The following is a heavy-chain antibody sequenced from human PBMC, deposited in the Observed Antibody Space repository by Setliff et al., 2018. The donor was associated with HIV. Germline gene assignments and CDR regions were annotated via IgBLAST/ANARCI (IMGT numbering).Heavy chain of an antibody. J-gene: IGHJ5*02. CDR1: GGSFSAYH. CDR3: ARRAYTYYYDSSGYSNWFDP. V-gene: IGHV4-34*01. Sequence: SETLSLTCAVYGGSFSAYHWSWIRQTPGKGLEWLGEINHSGSTAYNLALKSRVTISVDTSKNQFSLKLSSVTAADTAVYYCARRAYTYYYDSSGYSNWFDPWGQGTLVTVS. CDR2: INHSGST. D-gene: IGHD3-22*01.